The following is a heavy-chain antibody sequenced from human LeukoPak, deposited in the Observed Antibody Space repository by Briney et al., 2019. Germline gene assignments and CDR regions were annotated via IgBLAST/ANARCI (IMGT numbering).Heavy chain of an antibody. CDR2: IYTSGST. V-gene: IGHV4-61*02. J-gene: IGHJ4*02. CDR3: AREGRITMVRGPYDY. CDR1: GGSISSGSYY. D-gene: IGHD3-10*01. Sequence: SQTLSLTCTVSGGSISSGSYYWSWIRQPAGKGLEWIGRIYTSGSTNYNPSLRSRVTISVDTSKNQFSLKLSSVTAADTAVYYCAREGRITMVRGPYDYWGQGTLVTVSS.